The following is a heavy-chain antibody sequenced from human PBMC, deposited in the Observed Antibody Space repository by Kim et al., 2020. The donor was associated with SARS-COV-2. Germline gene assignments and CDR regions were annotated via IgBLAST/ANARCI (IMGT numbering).Heavy chain of an antibody. Sequence: SETLSLTCAVYGGSFSGYYWSWIRQPPGKGLEWIGEINHSGSTNYNPSLKSRVTISVDTSKNQFSLKLSSVTAADTAVYYCARGTIVVPAATYYFDYWGQGTLVTVSS. J-gene: IGHJ4*02. D-gene: IGHD2-2*01. V-gene: IGHV4-34*01. CDR3: ARGTIVVPAATYYFDY. CDR2: INHSGST. CDR1: GGSFSGYY.